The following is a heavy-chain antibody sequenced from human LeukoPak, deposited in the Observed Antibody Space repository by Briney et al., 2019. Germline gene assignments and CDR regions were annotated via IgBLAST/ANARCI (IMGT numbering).Heavy chain of an antibody. CDR2: IWYDGSND. CDR1: EFTFSNHA. V-gene: IGHV3-33*01. J-gene: IGHJ4*02. Sequence: PGRSLRLSCAASEFTFSNHAMHWVRQAPGKGLEWVAVIWYDGSNDYYANSVKGRFTISRDNSKNTLYLQMNSLRDEDTAVYYCARDYGSHGEYFDYWGQGTLVTVSS. CDR3: ARDYGSHGEYFDY. D-gene: IGHD3-10*01.